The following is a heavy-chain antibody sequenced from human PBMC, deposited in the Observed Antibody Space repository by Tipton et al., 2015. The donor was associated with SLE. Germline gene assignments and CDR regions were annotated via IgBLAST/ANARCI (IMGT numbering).Heavy chain of an antibody. J-gene: IGHJ6*02. CDR3: ARDSRWFGGNYYCILDV. CDR1: GGSISYYY. V-gene: IGHV4-59*01. Sequence: TLSLTCIVSGGSISYYYWSWIRQPPGKGLEWIGYIYYSGSTNYNPSLKSRVTISVDTSNNLFSLKLNSVAAADTAVYYCARDSRWFGGNYYCILDVWGQGTTVTVSS. CDR2: IYYSGST. D-gene: IGHD3-10*01.